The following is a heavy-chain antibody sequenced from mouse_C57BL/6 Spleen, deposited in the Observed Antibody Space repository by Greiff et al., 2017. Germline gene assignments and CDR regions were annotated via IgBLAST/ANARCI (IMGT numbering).Heavy chain of an antibody. D-gene: IGHD2-1*01. CDR3: ARDGDGTRFDY. V-gene: IGHV5-4*01. CDR2: ISDGGSYT. CDR1: GFTFSSYA. Sequence: EVKLMESGGGLVKPGGSLKLSCAASGFTFSSYAMSWVRQTPEKRLEWVATISDGGSYTYYPDNVKGRFTISRDNAKNNLYLQMSHLKSEDTAMYYCARDGDGTRFDYWGQGTTLTVSS. J-gene: IGHJ2*01.